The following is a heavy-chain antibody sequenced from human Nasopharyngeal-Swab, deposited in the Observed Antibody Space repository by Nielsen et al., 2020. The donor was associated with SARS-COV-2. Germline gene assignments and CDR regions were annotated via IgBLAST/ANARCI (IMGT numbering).Heavy chain of an antibody. D-gene: IGHD2-2*02. CDR1: GYTFTGYY. CDR2: INPNSGGT. Sequence: ASVKVSCKASGYTFTGYYMHWVRQAPGQGPEWMGWINPNSGGTNYAQKFQGWVTMTRDTSISTAYMELSRLRSDDTAVYYCARGPVVVPAAIPEGGYYYYYMDVWGKGTTVTVSS. V-gene: IGHV1-2*04. J-gene: IGHJ6*03. CDR3: ARGPVVVPAAIPEGGYYYYYMDV.